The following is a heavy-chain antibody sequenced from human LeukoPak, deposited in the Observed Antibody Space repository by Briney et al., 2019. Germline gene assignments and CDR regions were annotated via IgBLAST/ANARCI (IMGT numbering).Heavy chain of an antibody. Sequence: SETLSLPCTVSGGSISSYYWSWIRQPPGKGLEWIGYIYYSGSTNYNPSLKSRVTISVDTSKNQFSLKLSSVTAADTAVYYCARAPLITMVRGVIIKGFDYWGQGTLVTVSS. CDR1: GGSISSYY. J-gene: IGHJ4*02. CDR3: ARAPLITMVRGVIIKGFDY. D-gene: IGHD3-10*01. CDR2: IYYSGST. V-gene: IGHV4-59*08.